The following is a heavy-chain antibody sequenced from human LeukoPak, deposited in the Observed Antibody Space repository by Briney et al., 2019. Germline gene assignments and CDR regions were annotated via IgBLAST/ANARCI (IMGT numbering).Heavy chain of an antibody. J-gene: IGHJ4*01. D-gene: IGHD1-26*01. CDR1: GGSISSGGYS. Sequence: SETLSLTCAVSGGSISSGGYSWSWIRQPPGKGLEWIGYIFHTGSTYYNPSLKSRVTISMDTSKSQFSLKLTSVAAADTAVYYSARGDVGYFDYWGHGSLVTVSS. CDR3: ARGDVGYFDY. CDR2: IFHTGST. V-gene: IGHV4-30-2*01.